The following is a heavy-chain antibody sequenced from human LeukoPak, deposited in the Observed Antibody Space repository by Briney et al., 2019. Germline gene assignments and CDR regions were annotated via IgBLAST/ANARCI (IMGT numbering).Heavy chain of an antibody. D-gene: IGHD4-23*01. J-gene: IGHJ6*02. Sequence: ASVKVSCKASGGTFSRYAISWVRQDPGQGLEWMGRIIPILGIANYAQKFQGRVTITADKSSSTAYMELSSLRSEDTAVYYCARSGRWSPVRASYYYYGMDVWGQGTTVTVSS. CDR3: ARSGRWSPVRASYYYYGMDV. V-gene: IGHV1-69*04. CDR1: GGTFSRYA. CDR2: IIPILGIA.